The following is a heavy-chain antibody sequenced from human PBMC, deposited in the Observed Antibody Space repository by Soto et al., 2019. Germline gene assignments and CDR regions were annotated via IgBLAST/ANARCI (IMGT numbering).Heavy chain of an antibody. Sequence: QVQLVESGGGVVQPGRSLRLSCAASGFTFSSYGMHWVRQAPGKGLEWVAVISYDGSNKYYADSVKGRFTISRDNSKNTLYLPMNSLRAEDTAVYYCAKVGRVQLQWKYYFDYWGQGTLVTVSS. V-gene: IGHV3-30*18. J-gene: IGHJ4*02. CDR1: GFTFSSYG. D-gene: IGHD5-18*01. CDR2: ISYDGSNK. CDR3: AKVGRVQLQWKYYFDY.